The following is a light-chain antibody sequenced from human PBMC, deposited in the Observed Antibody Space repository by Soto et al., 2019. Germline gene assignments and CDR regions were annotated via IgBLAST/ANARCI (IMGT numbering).Light chain of an antibody. CDR1: QSVSSK. Sequence: ETVMTQSPATLSVSPGERATLSCRASQSVSSKLAWYQQKPGQAPRLLIYGASNRATGIPDRFSGSGSGTDFTLTISGLEPEDFAVYYCQQYGSSLTWTFGQGTKVDIK. CDR2: GAS. J-gene: IGKJ1*01. CDR3: QQYGSSLTWT. V-gene: IGKV3-20*01.